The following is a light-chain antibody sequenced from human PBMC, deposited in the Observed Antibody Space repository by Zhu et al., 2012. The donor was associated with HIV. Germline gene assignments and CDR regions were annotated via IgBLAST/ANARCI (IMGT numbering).Light chain of an antibody. CDR1: QSVSSN. V-gene: IGKV3-15*01. CDR2: GAS. CDR3: QQSDNWPRT. J-gene: IGKJ2*01. Sequence: TVMTQSPATLSVSPGERAALSCRASQSVSSNLAWYQQKPGQAPRLLIYGASTRATGIPDRFTLTINSMQSEDFAVYYCQQSDNWPRTFGQGTKVEIK.